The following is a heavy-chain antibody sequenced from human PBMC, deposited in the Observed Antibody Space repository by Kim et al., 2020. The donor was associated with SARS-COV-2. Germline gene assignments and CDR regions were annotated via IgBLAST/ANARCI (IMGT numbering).Heavy chain of an antibody. CDR3: AREIHDSSVSRGSHFDL. Sequence: GGSLRLSCAASGFPFSNYDLHWVRQTTGEGLEWVSAIGTGGDTYYPASVKGRFTISRENAKNSLNLQMNNLRAGDTAVYYCAREIHDSSVSRGSHFDLWGRGTLVTVSS. CDR2: IGTGGDT. J-gene: IGHJ2*01. V-gene: IGHV3-13*01. CDR1: GFPFSNYD. D-gene: IGHD3-22*01.